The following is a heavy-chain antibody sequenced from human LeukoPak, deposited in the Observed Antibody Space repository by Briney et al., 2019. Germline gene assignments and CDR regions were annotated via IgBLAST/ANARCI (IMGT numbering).Heavy chain of an antibody. Sequence: PSETLSLTCAVYGGSFSGYYWSWIRQPPGRGLEWIGEINHSGSTNYNPSLKSRVTISVDTSKNQFSLKLSSVTAADAAVYYRATVWFGESKIHRRNYYFDYWGQGTLVTVSS. D-gene: IGHD3-10*01. CDR2: INHSGST. CDR3: ATVWFGESKIHRRNYYFDY. CDR1: GGSFSGYY. J-gene: IGHJ4*02. V-gene: IGHV4-34*01.